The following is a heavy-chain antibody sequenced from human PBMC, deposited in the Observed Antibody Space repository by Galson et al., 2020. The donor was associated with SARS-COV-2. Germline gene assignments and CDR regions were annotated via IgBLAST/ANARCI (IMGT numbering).Heavy chain of an antibody. D-gene: IGHD1-1*01. CDR2: ISSSSTYI. CDR3: AREVATTRYMDV. CDR1: GFTFTIYT. J-gene: IGHJ6*03. Sequence: KIGESLKISCAASGFTFTIYTMNWVRQAPGKGLEWVSSISSSSTYIDYADSLEGRFTVSRDNAQKSLYLQMNSLRAEDTAVYYCAREVATTRYMDVWGKGTTVTVS. V-gene: IGHV3-21*01.